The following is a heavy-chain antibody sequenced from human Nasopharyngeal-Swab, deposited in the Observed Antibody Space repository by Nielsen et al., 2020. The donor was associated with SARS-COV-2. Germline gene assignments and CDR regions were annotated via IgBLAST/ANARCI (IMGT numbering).Heavy chain of an antibody. J-gene: IGHJ6*02. CDR3: AKMGGGSKLDYYYYGMDV. D-gene: IGHD2-15*01. Sequence: GGSLRLSCAASGFTFSSYDMHWVRQATGKGLEWVSAIGTAGDTYYPGSVKGRFTISRENAKNSLYLQMNSLRAEDTAVYYCAKMGGGSKLDYYYYGMDVWGQGTTVTVSS. CDR1: GFTFSSYD. CDR2: IGTAGDT. V-gene: IGHV3-13*01.